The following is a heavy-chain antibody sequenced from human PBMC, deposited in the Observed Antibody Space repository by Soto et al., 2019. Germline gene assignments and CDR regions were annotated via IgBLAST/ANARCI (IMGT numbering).Heavy chain of an antibody. D-gene: IGHD2-15*01. CDR3: ARDIVRVVMVEGTGYGMDV. J-gene: IGHJ6*02. Sequence: QVQLVESGGGVVQPGRSLRLSCAASGFPFRSYLFHWVRQAPGKGLEWVAAIWYDGSHEYYIDSVKGRFTISRDNSKNTLYLQMNSLSAEDTAVYYCARDIVRVVMVEGTGYGMDVWGQGTTVIVSS. CDR2: IWYDGSHE. V-gene: IGHV3-33*01. CDR1: GFPFRSYL.